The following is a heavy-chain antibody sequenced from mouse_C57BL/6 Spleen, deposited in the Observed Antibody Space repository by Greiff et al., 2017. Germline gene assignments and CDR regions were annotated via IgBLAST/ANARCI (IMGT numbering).Heavy chain of an antibody. CDR1: GYTFTSYW. Sequence: QVQLQQPGAELVMPGASVKLSCKASGYTFTSYWMHWVKQRPGQGLEWIGEIDPSDSYTNYNQKFKGKSTLTVDKSSSTAYMQLSSLTSEDSAVYYCAREVDLDYWGQGTTLTVSS. D-gene: IGHD1-1*01. J-gene: IGHJ2*01. V-gene: IGHV1-69*01. CDR3: AREVDLDY. CDR2: IDPSDSYT.